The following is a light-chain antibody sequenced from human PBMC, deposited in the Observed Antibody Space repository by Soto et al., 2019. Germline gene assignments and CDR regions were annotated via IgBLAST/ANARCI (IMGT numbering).Light chain of an antibody. CDR1: TTDIHDFNS. CDR2: DVT. CDR3: ASYTATNTLL. V-gene: IGLV2-14*01. J-gene: IGLJ1*01. Sequence: QSVLTQPASVSGSPGQSITISCSGPTTDIHDFNSISWYQHHPGKAPKLIVYDVTRRPSGVSRRFSGSKSGLTASLTISGLQAEDEADYFCASYTATNTLLFGTATKVTVL.